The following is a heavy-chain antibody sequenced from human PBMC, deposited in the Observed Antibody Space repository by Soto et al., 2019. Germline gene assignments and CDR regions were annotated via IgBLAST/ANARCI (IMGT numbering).Heavy chain of an antibody. CDR3: ARRLLRRHYYYYYMDV. V-gene: IGHV3-48*02. Sequence: GGSLRLSCAASGFTFSSYSMNWVRQAPGKGLEWVSYISSSSSTIYYADSVKGRFTISRDNAKNSLYLQMNSLRDEDTAVYYCARRLLRRHYYYYYMDVWGKGTTVTVSS. CDR1: GFTFSSYS. D-gene: IGHD2-2*01. J-gene: IGHJ6*03. CDR2: ISSSSSTI.